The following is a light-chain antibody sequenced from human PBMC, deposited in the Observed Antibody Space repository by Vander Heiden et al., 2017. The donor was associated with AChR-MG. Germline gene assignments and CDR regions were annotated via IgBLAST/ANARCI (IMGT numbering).Light chain of an antibody. Sequence: QSPLTPPPPASVSPAHSVTISCTGTSSDVGGYNYVSWYQQHPGKAPKLIIYEVSKRPSGVPDRFSGSKSANTASLTVSGLQAEDEADYYCSSYAGSNNLGVFGTGTKVTVL. CDR1: SSDVGGYNY. V-gene: IGLV2-8*01. J-gene: IGLJ1*01. CDR3: SSYAGSNNLGV. CDR2: EVS.